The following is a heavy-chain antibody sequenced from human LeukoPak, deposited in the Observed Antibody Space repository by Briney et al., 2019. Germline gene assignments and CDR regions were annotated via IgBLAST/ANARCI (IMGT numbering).Heavy chain of an antibody. CDR3: ARHYGP. CDR1: GGSISSYY. D-gene: IGHD3-10*01. J-gene: IGHJ4*02. Sequence: SETLSLTCTVSGGSISSYYWSWIRQSPGKGLEWIGDIYYSGSTNYNPSLKSRVTISVDTSKNQFSLKLNSVTATDTAVYYCARHYGPWGQGTLVTVSS. CDR2: IYYSGST. V-gene: IGHV4-59*08.